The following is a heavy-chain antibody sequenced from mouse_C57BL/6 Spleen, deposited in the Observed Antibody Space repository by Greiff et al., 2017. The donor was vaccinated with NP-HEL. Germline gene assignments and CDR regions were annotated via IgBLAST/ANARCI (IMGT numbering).Heavy chain of an antibody. CDR2: IYPGDGDT. J-gene: IGHJ4*01. Sequence: VQLQESGPELVKPGASVKISCKASGYAFSSSWMNWVKQRPGKGLEWIGRIYPGDGDTNYNGKFKGKATLTADKSSSTAYMQLSSLTSEDSAVYVCASYYSNSYYAMDYWGQGTSVTVSS. V-gene: IGHV1-82*01. CDR3: ASYYSNSYYAMDY. D-gene: IGHD2-5*01. CDR1: GYAFSSSW.